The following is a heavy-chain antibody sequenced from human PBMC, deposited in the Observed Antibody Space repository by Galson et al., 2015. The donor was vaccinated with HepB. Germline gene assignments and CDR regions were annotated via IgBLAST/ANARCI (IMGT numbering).Heavy chain of an antibody. CDR2: ISGDGHTP. Sequence: SLRLSCAASGFSFSSHAMHWVRQAPGKGLAYVSAISGDGHTPYYADSVRGRFIMSRDNSKNTVYLQMSSLRLEDTAVYYRVRDRPLEVAGGFDHWGQGTLVTVS. CDR3: VRDRPLEVAGGFDH. D-gene: IGHD6-19*01. V-gene: IGHV3-64D*06. CDR1: GFSFSSHA. J-gene: IGHJ4*02.